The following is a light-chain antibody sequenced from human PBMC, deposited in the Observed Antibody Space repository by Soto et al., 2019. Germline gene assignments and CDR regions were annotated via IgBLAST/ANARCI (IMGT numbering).Light chain of an antibody. J-gene: IGKJ2*01. V-gene: IGKV2-30*01. CDR3: LQGTLWPYT. CDR1: QSLVYSDGNTY. Sequence: DVVMTQSPLSLPVTLGQPASISCKSSQSLVYSDGNTYLTWFQQRPGQSPRRLIYKVSNRDSVVPDRYSGSGSGTDFTLKISSVEAEDVGVYYCLQGTLWPYTFGQGTKLEIK. CDR2: KVS.